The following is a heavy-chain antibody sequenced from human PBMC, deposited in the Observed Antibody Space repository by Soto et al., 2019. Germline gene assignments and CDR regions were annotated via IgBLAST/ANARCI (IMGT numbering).Heavy chain of an antibody. Sequence: EVQLLESGGGLVQPGGSLRLSCAASGFTFSFYAMSWVRQAPGKGLEWVSAISGSGGSTYYADSVKGLFTISRDNSKNTLYLQMNSVRAEDTAVYYFAKSRRAVSSIYAYYYCMYVWGQGTTFTGSS. CDR1: GFTFSFYA. J-gene: IGHJ6*02. CDR3: AKSRRAVSSIYAYYYCMYV. V-gene: IGHV3-23*01. CDR2: ISGSGGST. D-gene: IGHD3-16*02.